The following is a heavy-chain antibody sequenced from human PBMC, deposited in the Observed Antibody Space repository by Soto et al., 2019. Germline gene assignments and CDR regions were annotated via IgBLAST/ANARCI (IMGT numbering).Heavy chain of an antibody. D-gene: IGHD2-21*02. Sequence: QVQLVQSGAEEKKPGASVKVSCKASGYTFTSYAMHWVRQAPGQRLEWMGWINAGNGNTKYSQKFQGRVTITRDTSASTAYMALSMLRSEATAVYYCARSIVVVTALDYWGQGTLVTVSS. CDR2: INAGNGNT. V-gene: IGHV1-3*05. CDR3: ARSIVVVTALDY. J-gene: IGHJ4*02. CDR1: GYTFTSYA.